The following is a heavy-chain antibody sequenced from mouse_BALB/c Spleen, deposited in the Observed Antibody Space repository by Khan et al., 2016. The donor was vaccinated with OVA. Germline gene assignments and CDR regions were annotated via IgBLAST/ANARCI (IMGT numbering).Heavy chain of an antibody. V-gene: IGHV7-3*02. CDR1: GFTFTDYY. CDR3: AGDKPRTKRYYAMDY. J-gene: IGHJ4*01. D-gene: IGHD1-3*01. Sequence: EVHLVESGGGLVQPGGSLRLSCATSGFTFTDYYMSWVRQPPGKALEWLGFIRNKANGYTKEYSASVKGRFTISRDNSQIILYLQMNTLRAEDSATCSCAGDKPRTKRYYAMDYWGQGTSVTVSA. CDR2: IRNKANGYTK.